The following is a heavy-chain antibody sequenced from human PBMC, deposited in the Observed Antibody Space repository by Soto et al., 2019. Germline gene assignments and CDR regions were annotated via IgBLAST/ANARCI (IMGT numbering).Heavy chain of an antibody. CDR3: ARVSGTNAYGDLGADY. D-gene: IGHD4-17*01. V-gene: IGHV4-59*01. CDR2: LYHSGRT. J-gene: IGHJ4*02. Sequence: PSETLSLTCTVSGVSICHYYWSWIRHPPGKGLEWLGYLYHSGRTIYNPSVKSRVTMSVDTAKNQFSLRLHSVTAADTAVYFCARVSGTNAYGDLGADYWGQGTLVTVSS. CDR1: GVSICHYY.